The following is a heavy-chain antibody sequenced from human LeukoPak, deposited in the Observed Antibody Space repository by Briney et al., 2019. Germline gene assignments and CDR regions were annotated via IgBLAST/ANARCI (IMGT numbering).Heavy chain of an antibody. CDR3: ARCGATVTMFFDY. J-gene: IGHJ4*02. CDR2: ISADNGNT. D-gene: IGHD4-17*01. CDR1: GYTSSIYG. Sequence: ASVKVSCKASGYTSSIYGITGVRQAPGQGLEWMGFISADNGNTNYAQKFQGRVTMTTDTSTSTAYMELRSLRADDTAVYYCARCGATVTMFFDYWGQGTLVTVSS. V-gene: IGHV1-18*01.